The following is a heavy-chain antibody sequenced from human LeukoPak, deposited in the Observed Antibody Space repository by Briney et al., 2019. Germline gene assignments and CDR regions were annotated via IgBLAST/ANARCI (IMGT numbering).Heavy chain of an antibody. Sequence: SETLSLTCPVSGDSITCYYWGWIRPPPGKGLEWIGNIYYTGNTYYNASLKSRVTISVDTSKNQFSLKVISMTAADTAVYYCTKSDGYGLIRICGRGTMVTVSS. CDR2: IYYTGNT. CDR3: TKSDGYGLIRI. D-gene: IGHD3-10*01. CDR1: GDSITCYY. V-gene: IGHV4-39*07. J-gene: IGHJ3*02.